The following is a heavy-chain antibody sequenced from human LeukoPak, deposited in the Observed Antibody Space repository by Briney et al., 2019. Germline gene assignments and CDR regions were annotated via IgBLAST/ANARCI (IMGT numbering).Heavy chain of an antibody. J-gene: IGHJ4*02. V-gene: IGHV4-31*03. Sequence: SETLSLTCTVSGGSISSGGYYWSWIRQHPGKGLEGIGYIYYSGSTYYNPSLKSRVTISVDTSKNQFSLKLSSVTAADTAVYYCARVIEWGSSWPFDYWGQGTLVTVSS. D-gene: IGHD6-13*01. CDR2: IYYSGST. CDR3: ARVIEWGSSWPFDY. CDR1: GGSISSGGYY.